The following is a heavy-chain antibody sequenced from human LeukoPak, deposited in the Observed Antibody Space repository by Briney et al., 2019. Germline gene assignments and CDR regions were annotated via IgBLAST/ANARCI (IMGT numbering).Heavy chain of an antibody. CDR2: IIPIFGTA. CDR1: GGTFSSYA. D-gene: IGHD4-17*01. V-gene: IGHV1-69*05. J-gene: IGHJ4*02. Sequence: SVKASCKASGGTFSSYAISWVRQAPGQGLEWMGRIIPIFGTANYAQKFQGRVTITTDESTSTAYMELSSLRSEDTAVYYCARGPYGEFDYWGQGTLVTVSS. CDR3: ARGPYGEFDY.